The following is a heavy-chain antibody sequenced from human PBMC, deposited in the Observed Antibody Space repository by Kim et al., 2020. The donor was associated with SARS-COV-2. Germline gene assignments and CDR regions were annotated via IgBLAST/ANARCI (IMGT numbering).Heavy chain of an antibody. J-gene: IGHJ4*02. D-gene: IGHD6-13*01. Sequence: TSYAQKFQGRVTMTRDTSTSTVYMELSSLRSEDTAVYYCARDGSSWDLDYWGQGTLVTVSS. CDR3: ARDGSSWDLDY. V-gene: IGHV1-46*03. CDR2: T.